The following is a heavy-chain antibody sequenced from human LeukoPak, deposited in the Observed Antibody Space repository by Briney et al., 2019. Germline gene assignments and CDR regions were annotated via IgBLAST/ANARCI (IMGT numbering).Heavy chain of an antibody. Sequence: GGSLRLSCAASGFTFSRIDMSWVRQVPGKGLERVSAISSSGGSTYYADSVKGRFTISRDNSKNTLYLQMNSLRAEDTAVYYCAKDSGLRYFDLWGQGTLVTASS. D-gene: IGHD3-10*01. V-gene: IGHV3-23*01. J-gene: IGHJ4*02. CDR3: AKDSGLRYFDL. CDR2: ISSSGGST. CDR1: GFTFSRID.